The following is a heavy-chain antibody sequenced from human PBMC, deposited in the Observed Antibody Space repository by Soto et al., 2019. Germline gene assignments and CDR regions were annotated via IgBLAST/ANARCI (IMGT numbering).Heavy chain of an antibody. Sequence: SETLSLTCTVSGGSISSGGYYWSWIRQHPGKGLEWIGYIYYSGSTYYNPSLKSRVTISVDTSKNQFSLKLSSVTAADTAVYYCARGPRVSNWFDPWGQGTLVTVSS. CDR3: ARGPRVSNWFDP. D-gene: IGHD3-3*01. V-gene: IGHV4-31*03. J-gene: IGHJ5*02. CDR2: IYYSGST. CDR1: GGSISSGGYY.